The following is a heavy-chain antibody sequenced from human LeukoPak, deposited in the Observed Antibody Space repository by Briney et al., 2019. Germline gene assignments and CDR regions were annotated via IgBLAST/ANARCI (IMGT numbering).Heavy chain of an antibody. D-gene: IGHD3-3*01. CDR3: ARGEVDDFWSGYFGGMDV. CDR1: GGSISSGSYY. V-gene: IGHV4-61*02. Sequence: SETLSLTCTVSGGSISSGSYYWSWIRQPAGKGLEWIGCIYTSGSTNYNPSLKSRVTISVDTSKNQFSLKLSSVTAADTAVYYCARGEVDDFWSGYFGGMDVWGQGTTVTVYS. CDR2: IYTSGST. J-gene: IGHJ6*02.